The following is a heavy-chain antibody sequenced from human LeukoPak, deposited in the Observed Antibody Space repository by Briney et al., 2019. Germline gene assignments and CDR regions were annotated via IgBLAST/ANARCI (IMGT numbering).Heavy chain of an antibody. V-gene: IGHV3-23*01. D-gene: IGHD3-9*01. CDR3: AGHYDILTGYYTFDY. J-gene: IGHJ4*02. Sequence: PGGSLRLSCAASGFTFSSYGMNWVRQAPGKGLEWVSTITNTGGSSYYADSVKGRFTISRDNSKNTLYLQMNSLRAEDTAVYYCAGHYDILTGYYTFDYWGQGTLVTVSS. CDR1: GFTFSSYG. CDR2: ITNTGGSS.